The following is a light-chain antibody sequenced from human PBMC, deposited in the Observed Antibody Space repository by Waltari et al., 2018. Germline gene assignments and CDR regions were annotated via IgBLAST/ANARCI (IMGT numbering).Light chain of an antibody. V-gene: IGKV1-5*03. CDR3: QQYNS. CDR1: QSISSW. Sequence: DIQMTQSPSTLSVSVGDRVTITCRASQSISSWLAWYQQKPGKAPKLLIYKASSLESGVPSRFSGSGSGTEFTLTISSLQPDDFATYYCQQYNSFGQGTKLEIK. J-gene: IGKJ2*01. CDR2: KAS.